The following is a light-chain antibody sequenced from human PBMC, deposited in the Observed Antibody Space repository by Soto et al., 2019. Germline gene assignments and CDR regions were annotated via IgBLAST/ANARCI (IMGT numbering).Light chain of an antibody. V-gene: IGKV3-15*01. CDR2: DAS. Sequence: EIVLTQSPDTLSVSPGERAALSCRASQSFRSKLAWYQQKPGQAPRVLINDASTRATGIPARFSGSGSGTDFTLTISSLESEDFGVYYCQQYNDWPLTFGQGTRLEIK. CDR1: QSFRSK. J-gene: IGKJ5*01. CDR3: QQYNDWPLT.